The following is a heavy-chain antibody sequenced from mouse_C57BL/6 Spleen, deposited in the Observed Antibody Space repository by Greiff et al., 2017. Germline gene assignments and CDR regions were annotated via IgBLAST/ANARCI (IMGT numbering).Heavy chain of an antibody. V-gene: IGHV1-64*01. CDR1: GYTFTSYW. CDR3: ARREYGSSYYYAMYY. J-gene: IGHJ4*01. D-gene: IGHD1-1*01. CDR2: IHPNSGST. Sequence: VQLQQPGAELVKPGASVKLSCKASGYTFTSYWMHWVKQRPGQGLEWIGMIHPNSGSTNYNEKFKSKATLTVDKSSSTAYMQLSSLTSEDSAVYYCARREYGSSYYYAMYYWGQGASVTVAS.